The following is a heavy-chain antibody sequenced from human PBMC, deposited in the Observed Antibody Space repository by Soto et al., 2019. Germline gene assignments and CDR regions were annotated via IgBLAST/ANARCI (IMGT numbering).Heavy chain of an antibody. CDR1: GYTFASYG. CDR3: ARDQSSGSPNWFDP. CDR2: ISAYNGNT. J-gene: IGHJ5*02. V-gene: IGHV1-18*01. D-gene: IGHD1-26*01. Sequence: ASVKVSCKASGYTFASYGISWVRQAPGQGLEWMGWISAYNGNTNYAQKLQGRVTMTTDTSTSTAYMELRSLRSGDTAVYYCARDQSSGSPNWFDPWGQGTLVTVSS.